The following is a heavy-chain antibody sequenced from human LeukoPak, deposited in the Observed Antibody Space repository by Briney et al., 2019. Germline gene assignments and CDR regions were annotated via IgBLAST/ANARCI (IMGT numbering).Heavy chain of an antibody. CDR2: VYRGGST. CDR3: ARGGDYVVAGYY. D-gene: IGHD4-17*01. J-gene: IGHJ4*02. CDR1: GFSLSSYS. Sequence: GGSLRLSCAASGFSLSSYSMSWVRQAPGKGLEWVSVVYRGGSTDYADSVNGRFTISRDNSKNMLFLQMNSLRAEDTAVYYCARGGDYVVAGYYWGQGTLVTVSS. V-gene: IGHV3-66*01.